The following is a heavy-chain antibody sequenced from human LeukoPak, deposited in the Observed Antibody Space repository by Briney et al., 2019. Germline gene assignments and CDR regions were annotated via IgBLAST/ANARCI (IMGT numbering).Heavy chain of an antibody. D-gene: IGHD6-19*01. Sequence: SETLSLTCSVSGGSISSLYWSWIRQPAGRGLEWIGRIYNSENSDYNPSLKSRVTMSVDTSKNQFSLKLSSVTAADTAVYYCARGPYTSGWFSFDYWGQGTLVTVSS. J-gene: IGHJ4*02. CDR1: GGSISSLY. CDR2: IYNSENS. CDR3: ARGPYTSGWFSFDY. V-gene: IGHV4-4*07.